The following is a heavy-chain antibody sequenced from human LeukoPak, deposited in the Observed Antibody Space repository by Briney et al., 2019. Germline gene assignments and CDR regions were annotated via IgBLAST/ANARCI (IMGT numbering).Heavy chain of an antibody. V-gene: IGHV3-53*01. CDR2: IYKNAIT. CDR3: ARSLRVRGVPDYMDV. D-gene: IGHD3-10*01. CDR1: GFTVSSNY. Sequence: LTGGSLRLSCAASGFTVSSNYMTWVRQAPRKGLEWVSVIYKNAITYYADTVKGRFTISRDNSKNMLYLQMNSLGAEDTAVYYCARSLRVRGVPDYMDVWGKGTTVTISS. J-gene: IGHJ6*03.